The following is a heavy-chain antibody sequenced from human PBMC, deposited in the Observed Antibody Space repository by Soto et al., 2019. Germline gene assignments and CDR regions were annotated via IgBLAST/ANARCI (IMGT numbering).Heavy chain of an antibody. V-gene: IGHV4-59*01. CDR2: VYYSGST. Sequence: SETLSLTCTLSGGSISGYYRSWIRQPPGKGLEWIGYVYYSGSTKYNPSLESRVTISVDMSNNQFSLMLTSVTAADTAVYYCAKYRRTDAEGYRLDFWGQGTLVTVSS. CDR3: AKYRRTDAEGYRLDF. CDR1: GGSISGYY. J-gene: IGHJ4*02. D-gene: IGHD5-12*01.